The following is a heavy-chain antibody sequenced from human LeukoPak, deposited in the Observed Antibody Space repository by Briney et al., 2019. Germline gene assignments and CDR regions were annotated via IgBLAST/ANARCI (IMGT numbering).Heavy chain of an antibody. CDR1: GFTFSSYW. J-gene: IGHJ4*02. V-gene: IGHV3-74*01. CDR2: INSDGSST. CDR3: ARVKDSSGWYHYFDY. Sequence: GGSLRLSCAASGFTFSSYWMHWVRHAPGKGLVWVSRINSDGSSTSYADSVKGRFTISRDNAKNTLYLQMNSLRAEDTAVYYCARVKDSSGWYHYFDYWGQGTLVTVSA. D-gene: IGHD6-19*01.